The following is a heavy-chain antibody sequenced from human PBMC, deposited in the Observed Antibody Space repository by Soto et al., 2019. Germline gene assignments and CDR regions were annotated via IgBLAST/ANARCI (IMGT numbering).Heavy chain of an antibody. D-gene: IGHD2-15*01. V-gene: IGHV3-53*01. CDR3: AREYCSGGNCHLPWFHP. Sequence: EVQLVESGGGLVQPGGSLRLSCAASGFTVSGNYMSWVRQAPGKGLEWVAVIYSGGDPYYADSVKGRFTFSRDISKNTLYLQMNSLRAEDTAVYYCAREYCSGGNCHLPWFHPWGQGTLVTVPS. CDR2: IYSGGDP. CDR1: GFTVSGNY. J-gene: IGHJ5*02.